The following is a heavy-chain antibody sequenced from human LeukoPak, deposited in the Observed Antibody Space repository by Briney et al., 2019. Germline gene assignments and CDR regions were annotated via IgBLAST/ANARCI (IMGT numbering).Heavy chain of an antibody. V-gene: IGHV1-18*01. CDR1: GYTFTSYG. D-gene: IGHD3-3*01. J-gene: IGHJ4*02. CDR2: ISAYNGNS. CDR3: ARAHKADFWSGYHLDY. Sequence: ASVKVSCKASGYTFTSYGISWVRQAPGQGLEWMGWISAYNGNSNYAQKLQGRVIMTTDTSTSTAYMELRSLRSDDTAVYYCARAHKADFWSGYHLDYWGQGTLVTVSS.